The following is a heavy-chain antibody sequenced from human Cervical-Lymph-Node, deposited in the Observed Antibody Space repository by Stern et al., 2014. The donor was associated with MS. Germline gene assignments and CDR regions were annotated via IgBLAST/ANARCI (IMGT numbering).Heavy chain of an antibody. CDR3: ARTNVPHSPGFTFSYYYYAMDV. J-gene: IGHJ6*02. CDR2: IDWDDDK. D-gene: IGHD2-21*01. V-gene: IGHV2-70*04. CDR1: GFSLISSGMS. Sequence: QVTLQESGPALVKPTQTLTLTCTFSGFSLISSGMSVSWIRQPPGKALEWLARIDWDDDKFYSTSLRTRLTIAKDTSKNQVVLTMTNVDPVDTATYYCARTNVPHSPGFTFSYYYYAMDVWGQGTTVTVSS.